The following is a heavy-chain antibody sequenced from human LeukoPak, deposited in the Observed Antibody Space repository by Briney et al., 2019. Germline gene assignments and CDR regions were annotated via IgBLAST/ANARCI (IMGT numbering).Heavy chain of an antibody. CDR1: GVTFTNYL. D-gene: IGHD1-7*01. Sequence: GGAXXXXXAASGVTFTNYLMSGGREAPGEGGXGGGNIKEDGSEKHYGESVRGRFNISRENAQNSLYLQKNSVRVEETAVYYCAREIPGGTTDLDCWGQGALVTVSS. CDR3: AREIPGGTTDLDC. V-gene: IGHV3-7*01. J-gene: IGHJ4*02. CDR2: IKEDGSEK.